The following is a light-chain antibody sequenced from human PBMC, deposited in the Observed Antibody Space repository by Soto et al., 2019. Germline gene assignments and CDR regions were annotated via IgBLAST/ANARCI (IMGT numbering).Light chain of an antibody. J-gene: IGKJ5*01. Sequence: EIVMTQSPATLSVSPGEGVTLSCRASQSVTSNYLAWYQQKPGQAPRLLIYGVSSRATGIPDRFSGSGSGTDFTLTISRLESEDFAVYYCQHYGTSWITFGQGTRLEIK. CDR3: QHYGTSWIT. V-gene: IGKV3-20*01. CDR1: QSVTSNY. CDR2: GVS.